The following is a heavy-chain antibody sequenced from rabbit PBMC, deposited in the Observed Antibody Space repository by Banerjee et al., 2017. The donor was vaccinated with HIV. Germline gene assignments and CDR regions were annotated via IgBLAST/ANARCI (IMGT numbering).Heavy chain of an antibody. Sequence: QEQLEESGGDLVQPEGSLKLSCKASGFTLSSYYMNWVRQAPGKGLEWIGYIDPVFGSTYYASWVNGRFTISKTSSTTVTLQMTSLTAADTATYFCARQYSSGGTWYKGYALWGPGTLVTVS. CDR1: GFTLSSYYM. V-gene: IGHV1S45*01. CDR2: IDPVFGST. CDR3: ARQYSSGGTWYKGYAL. J-gene: IGHJ4*01. D-gene: IGHD1-1*01.